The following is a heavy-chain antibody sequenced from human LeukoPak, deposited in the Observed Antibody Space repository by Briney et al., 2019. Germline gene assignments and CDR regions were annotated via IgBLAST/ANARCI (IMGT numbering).Heavy chain of an antibody. J-gene: IGHJ3*02. D-gene: IGHD3-3*01. CDR1: GGSISSSSYY. Sequence: SETLSLTCTVSGGSISSSSYYWGWIRQPPGKGLEWIGSIYYSGSPYYNPSLKSRVTMSVDTSKNQFSLKLSSVTAADTAVYYCARDISDYDFWSGENAFDIWGQGTMVTVSS. V-gene: IGHV4-39*07. CDR2: IYYSGSP. CDR3: ARDISDYDFWSGENAFDI.